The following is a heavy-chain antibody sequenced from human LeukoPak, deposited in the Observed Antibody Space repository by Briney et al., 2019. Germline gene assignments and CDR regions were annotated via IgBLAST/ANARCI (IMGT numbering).Heavy chain of an antibody. CDR3: ARVGGTNYYYYGMDV. D-gene: IGHD1-26*01. V-gene: IGHV4-59*01. CDR1: GGSISNYY. Sequence: PWETLSLTCTVSGGSISNYYWSWVRQPPGKGLEWVGYIYYSGSTNYNPSLKSRVTISVDTSKNQFSLKLSSVTAADTAVYYCARVGGTNYYYYGMDVWGQGTTVTVSS. CDR2: IYYSGST. J-gene: IGHJ6*02.